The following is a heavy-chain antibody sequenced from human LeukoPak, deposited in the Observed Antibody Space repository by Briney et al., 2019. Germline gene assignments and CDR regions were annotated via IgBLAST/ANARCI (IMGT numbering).Heavy chain of an antibody. CDR2: IYYSGST. CDR3: ARLRGAYCSGGRCYSDY. D-gene: IGHD2-15*01. J-gene: IGHJ4*02. CDR1: GGSFSGYY. V-gene: IGHV4-59*01. Sequence: SETLSLTCAVYGGSFSGYYWSWIRQPPGKGLEWIGYIYYSGSTNYNPSLKSRVTISVDTSKNQFSLKLSSVTAADTAVYYCARLRGAYCSGGRCYSDYWGQGTLVTVSS.